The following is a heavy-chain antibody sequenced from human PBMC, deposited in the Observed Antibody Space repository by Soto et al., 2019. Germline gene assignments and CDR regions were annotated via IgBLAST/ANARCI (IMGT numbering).Heavy chain of an antibody. Sequence: ASVKVSCKASGYTFTSYGISWVRQAPGQGLEWMGWISAYNGNTNYAQKLQGRVTMTTDTSTSTAYMELRSLRSDDTAVYYCALSHYYDSSGYSHYWGQGTPVTVSS. CDR2: ISAYNGNT. D-gene: IGHD3-22*01. V-gene: IGHV1-18*04. CDR1: GYTFTSYG. J-gene: IGHJ4*02. CDR3: ALSHYYDSSGYSHY.